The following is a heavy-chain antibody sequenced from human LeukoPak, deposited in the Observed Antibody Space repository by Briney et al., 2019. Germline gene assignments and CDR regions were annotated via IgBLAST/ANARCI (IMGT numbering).Heavy chain of an antibody. CDR3: ARHRSSWLIDY. Sequence: GGSLRLSCAASGFTLNTYAMSWVRQAPWERLQWVSGISDSGGNTYYADSVRGRFTISRDNSKNTLYLQMNSLRAEDTAVYYCARHRSSWLIDYWGQGTLVTVSS. V-gene: IGHV3-23*01. CDR1: GFTLNTYA. J-gene: IGHJ4*02. CDR2: ISDSGGNT. D-gene: IGHD6-6*01.